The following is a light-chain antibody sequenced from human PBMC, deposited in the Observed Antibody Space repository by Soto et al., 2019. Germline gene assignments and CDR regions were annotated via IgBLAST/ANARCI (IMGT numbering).Light chain of an antibody. CDR2: GAS. Sequence: EIVLTRSPGTLSLSPGERATLSCRASQSVSSSYLAWYKQKPGQAPRVXIYGASTRATGIPARFSGSGSGTEFTLTISSLQPEDFEVYYCQQDYNLPWTFGQGTKVDI. CDR1: QSVSSSY. J-gene: IGKJ1*01. CDR3: QQDYNLPWT. V-gene: IGKV3D-7*01.